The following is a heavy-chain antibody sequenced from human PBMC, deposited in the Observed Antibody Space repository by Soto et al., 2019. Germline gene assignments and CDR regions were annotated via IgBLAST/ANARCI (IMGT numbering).Heavy chain of an antibody. D-gene: IGHD3-22*01. CDR1: GYTFTSYG. CDR3: AREDYYDSSGPNWFDP. J-gene: IGHJ5*02. CDR2: ISAYNGNT. V-gene: IGHV1-18*01. Sequence: ASVKVSCKASGYTFTSYGISWVRQAPGQRLEWMGWISAYNGNTNYAQKLQGRVTMTTDTSTSTAYMELRSLRSDDTAVYYCAREDYYDSSGPNWFDPWGQGTLVTVSS.